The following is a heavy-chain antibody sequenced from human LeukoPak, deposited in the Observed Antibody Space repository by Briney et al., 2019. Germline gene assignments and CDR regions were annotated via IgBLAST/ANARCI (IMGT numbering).Heavy chain of an antibody. CDR3: AKALSGNLDDFDH. V-gene: IGHV3-23*01. CDR1: GFTFGSYA. D-gene: IGHD1-26*01. CDR2: INNSGAGT. J-gene: IGHJ4*02. Sequence: GGSLRLSCAASGFTFGSYAMSWVRQAPGKGLEWVSSINNSGAGTYYAASVKGRFTISRDNSKNTLYVQMNSLRAEDTAVYYCAKALSGNLDDFDHWGQGTLVTGSS.